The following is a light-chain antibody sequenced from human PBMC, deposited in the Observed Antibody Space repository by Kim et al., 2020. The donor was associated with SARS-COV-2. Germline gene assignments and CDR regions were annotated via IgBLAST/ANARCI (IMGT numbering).Light chain of an antibody. J-gene: IGKJ1*01. CDR1: QSIRSKY. V-gene: IGKV3-20*01. CDR3: QQYGSSPVT. CDR2: DAS. Sequence: EIVLTQSPGTLSLSPGERTTLSCRASQSIRSKYLAWYQQKPGQAPRLLIYDASSRATDIPDRFSGSGSGTDFTLTISRLEPEDFAVYYCQQYGSSPVTFAQGTKVDIK.